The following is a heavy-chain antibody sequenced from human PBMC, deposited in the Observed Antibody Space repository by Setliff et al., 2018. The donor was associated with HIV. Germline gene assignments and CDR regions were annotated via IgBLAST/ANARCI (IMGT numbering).Heavy chain of an antibody. CDR3: AREHCSGGSCNGFDI. Sequence: PSETLPLTCTVSGGSISTSYWNWIRQPPGTGLEWIAYIYISGTTNYNPSLKSRVTISLDTSRNQFSLKLGSVTAADTAMYYCAREHCSGGSCNGFDIWGQGTMVTVSS. CDR1: GGSISTSY. V-gene: IGHV4-4*09. J-gene: IGHJ3*02. CDR2: IYISGTT. D-gene: IGHD2-15*01.